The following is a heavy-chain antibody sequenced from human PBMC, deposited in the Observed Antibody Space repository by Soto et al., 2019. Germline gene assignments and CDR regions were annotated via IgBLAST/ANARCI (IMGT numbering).Heavy chain of an antibody. CDR2: IYYSGST. CDR1: GGSVSSSNYY. V-gene: IGHV4-39*01. Sequence: TETLTLTCTVSGGSVSSSNYYWGWIRQPPGKGLEWIGSIYYSGSTYYNPSLKSRVTISVDTSKNQLSLKLRSVTAADTAVYYCTRGGLSGWDEGDWFDPWGQGTLVT. D-gene: IGHD6-19*01. J-gene: IGHJ5*02. CDR3: TRGGLSGWDEGDWFDP.